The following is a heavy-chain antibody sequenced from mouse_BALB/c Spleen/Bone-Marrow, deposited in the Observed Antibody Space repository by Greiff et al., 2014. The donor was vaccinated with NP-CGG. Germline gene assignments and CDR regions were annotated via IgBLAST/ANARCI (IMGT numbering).Heavy chain of an antibody. CDR1: GYSFSGYF. CDR2: INPHNGEG. J-gene: IGHJ1*01. V-gene: IGHV1-37*01. Sequence: EVKLMESGPDLVKPGASVMISCKASGYSFSGYFMNWVKQSHGKSLEWIGRINPHNGEGFYNQKFKDKATLTVDKSSTTAHMDLLSLTSEDCAVYYCGRGVTVVTKGSTYWYFDLWGAGTTVTVSS. D-gene: IGHD1-1*01. CDR3: GRGVTVVTKGSTYWYFDL.